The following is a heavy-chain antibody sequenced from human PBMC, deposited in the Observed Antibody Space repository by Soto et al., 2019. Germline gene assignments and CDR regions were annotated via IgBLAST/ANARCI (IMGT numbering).Heavy chain of an antibody. CDR1: GFTFSSYA. V-gene: IGHV3-23*01. Sequence: EVQLLESGGGLVQPGGSLRLSCAASGFTFSSYAMSWVRQAPGKGLEWVSAISGGGGSTYYADSVKGRFTISRDNSKNTLYLQMNSLRAEDTAVYYCAKDPMGRGGKSYYYYYGIDVWGQGTTVTVSS. J-gene: IGHJ6*02. CDR3: AKDPMGRGGKSYYYYYGIDV. CDR2: ISGGGGST.